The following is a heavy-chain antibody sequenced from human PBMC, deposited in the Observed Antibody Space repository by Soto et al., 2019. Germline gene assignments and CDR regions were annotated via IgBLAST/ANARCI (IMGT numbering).Heavy chain of an antibody. Sequence: GGSLRLSCAASGFTFSSYAMHWVRQAPGKGLEWVAVISYDGSNKYYADSVKGRFTISRDNSKNTLYLQMNSLRAEDTAVYYCARGRYYDFWSGYYTLDYYYYGMDVWGQGTTVTV. CDR2: ISYDGSNK. J-gene: IGHJ6*02. V-gene: IGHV3-30-3*01. D-gene: IGHD3-3*01. CDR1: GFTFSSYA. CDR3: ARGRYYDFWSGYYTLDYYYYGMDV.